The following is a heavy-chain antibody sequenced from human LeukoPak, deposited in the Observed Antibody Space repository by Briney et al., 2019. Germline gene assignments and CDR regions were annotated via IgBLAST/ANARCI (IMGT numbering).Heavy chain of an antibody. CDR1: GGSISISSYH. D-gene: IGHD4-23*01. J-gene: IGHJ4*02. Sequence: KPSETLSLTCSVSGGSISISSYHWDWIRQPPGKGLEWIGTIYYSGTTCDNPALKSRFTIAVDTSKNEFSLKLTSVTAADTAVYYCARHQFNGGKPLQCDYWGQGAPFTVSS. CDR2: IYYSGTT. CDR3: ARHQFNGGKPLQCDY. V-gene: IGHV4-39*01.